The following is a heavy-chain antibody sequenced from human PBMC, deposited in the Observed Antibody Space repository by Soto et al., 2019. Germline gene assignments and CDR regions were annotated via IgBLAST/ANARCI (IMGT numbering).Heavy chain of an antibody. V-gene: IGHV3-30*18. CDR1: GFTFSSYG. Sequence: QVQLVESGGGVVQPGRSLRLSCAASGFTFSSYGMHWVRQAPGKGLEWVAVISYDGSNKYYADSVNGRFTISRDNSKNTLYLQMNSLRAEDTAVYYCANQSPSGSYYYYYGMDVWGQGTTVTVSS. CDR2: ISYDGSNK. D-gene: IGHD1-26*01. CDR3: ANQSPSGSYYYYYGMDV. J-gene: IGHJ6*02.